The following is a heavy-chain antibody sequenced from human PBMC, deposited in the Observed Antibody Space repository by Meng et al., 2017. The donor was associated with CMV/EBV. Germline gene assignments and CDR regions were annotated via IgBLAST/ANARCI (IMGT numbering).Heavy chain of an antibody. CDR2: IIPIFGTA. J-gene: IGHJ4*02. Sequence: SGGTFSSYAISWVRQAPGQGLEWMGGIIPIFGTANYAQKFQGRVTITADKSTSTAYMELSSLRSEDTAVYYCARGRAEYSGYEEFDYWGQGTLVTVSS. V-gene: IGHV1-69*06. CDR3: ARGRAEYSGYEEFDY. CDR1: GGTFSSYA. D-gene: IGHD5-12*01.